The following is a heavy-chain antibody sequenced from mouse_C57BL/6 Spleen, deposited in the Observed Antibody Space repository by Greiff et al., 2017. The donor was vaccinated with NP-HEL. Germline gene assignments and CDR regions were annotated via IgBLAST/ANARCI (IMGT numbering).Heavy chain of an antibody. J-gene: IGHJ2*01. CDR1: GFTFSSYA. CDR3: ARRGDYEYYFDY. D-gene: IGHD2-4*01. Sequence: EVKLVESGGGLVKPGGSLKLSCAASGFTFSSYAMSWVRQTPEKRLEWVATISDGGSYTYYPDNVKGRFTISRDNAKNNLYLQMSHLKSEDTAMYYCARRGDYEYYFDYWGQGTTLTVSS. CDR2: ISDGGSYT. V-gene: IGHV5-4*03.